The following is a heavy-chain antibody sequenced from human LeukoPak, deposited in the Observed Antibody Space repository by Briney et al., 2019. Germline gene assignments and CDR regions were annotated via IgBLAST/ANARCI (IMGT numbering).Heavy chain of an antibody. CDR3: ARVRHYYGSGSYPDY. V-gene: IGHV4-59*01. J-gene: IGHJ4*02. CDR1: GGSISSYY. Sequence: SETLSLTCTVSGGSISSYYRSWIRQPPGKGLEWIGYIYYGGSTNYNPSLKSRVTISVDTSKNQFSLKLSSVTAADTAVYYCARVRHYYGSGSYPDYWGQGTLVTVSS. CDR2: IYYGGST. D-gene: IGHD3-10*01.